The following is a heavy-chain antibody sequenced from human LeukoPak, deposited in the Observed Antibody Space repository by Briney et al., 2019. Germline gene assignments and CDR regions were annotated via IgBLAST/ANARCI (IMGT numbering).Heavy chain of an antibody. CDR2: IIPIFGTA. CDR1: GGTFSSYA. D-gene: IGHD6-19*01. V-gene: IGHV1-69*13. CDR3: ARDPIAVAGNLGFDI. J-gene: IGHJ3*02. Sequence: GASVKVSCKASGGTFSSYAISWVRQAPGQGLEWMGGIIPIFGTANYAQKFQGRVTITADESTSTAYMELSSLRSEDTAVYYCARDPIAVAGNLGFDIWGQGTMVTVSS.